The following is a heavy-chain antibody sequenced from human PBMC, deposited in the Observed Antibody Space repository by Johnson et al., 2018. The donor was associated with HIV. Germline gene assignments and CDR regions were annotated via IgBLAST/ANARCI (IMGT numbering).Heavy chain of an antibody. Sequence: QVQLVESGGGVVQPGRSLRLSCAASGFTFSSYGMHWVRQAPGKGLECISSISSSGRTTYYADSVKGRFTISRDNSKNTLYLQMNSLRAEDTAVYYCAKDKGGYSSGWFAFDIWGQGTMVTVSS. CDR1: GFTFSSYG. V-gene: IGHV3-64*04. J-gene: IGHJ3*02. CDR3: AKDKGGYSSGWFAFDI. D-gene: IGHD6-19*01. CDR2: ISSSGRTT.